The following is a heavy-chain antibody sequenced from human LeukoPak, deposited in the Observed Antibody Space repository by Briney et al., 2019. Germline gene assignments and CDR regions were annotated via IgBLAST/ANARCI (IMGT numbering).Heavy chain of an antibody. D-gene: IGHD3-10*01. V-gene: IGHV4-61*01. CDR2: IYYSGST. CDR1: GGSVSSGSYF. CDR3: ARAEPTMVRGVYFDY. Sequence: SETLSLTCTVSGGSVSSGSYFWSWIRQPPGKGLEWNGYIYYSGSTNYNPSLKSRVTISVDTSKNQFSLKLSSVTAADTAVYYCARAEPTMVRGVYFDYWGQGTLVTVSS. J-gene: IGHJ4*02.